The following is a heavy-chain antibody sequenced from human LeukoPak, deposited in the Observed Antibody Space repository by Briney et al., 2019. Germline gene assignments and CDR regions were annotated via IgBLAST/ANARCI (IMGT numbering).Heavy chain of an antibody. J-gene: IGHJ4*02. CDR2: IYYSRST. Sequence: NPSETLSLTCTVSGGSISSGNYYWGWIRQPPGKGLEWIGNIYYSRSTYYNPSLKSRVTISVDTSKNQFSLKLSSVTAADTAVYYCARRVTGIRPRRGNYYDSSGGLFDYWGQGTLVTVSS. D-gene: IGHD3-22*01. V-gene: IGHV4-39*01. CDR1: GGSISSGNYY. CDR3: ARRVTGIRPRRGNYYDSSGGLFDY.